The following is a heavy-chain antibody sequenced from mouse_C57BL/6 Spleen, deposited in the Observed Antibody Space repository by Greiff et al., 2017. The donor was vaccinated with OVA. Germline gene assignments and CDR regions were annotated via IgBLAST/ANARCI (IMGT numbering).Heavy chain of an antibody. CDR2: IYPGGGYT. CDR3: ARSELGRHFDY. D-gene: IGHD4-1*01. CDR1: GYTFTNYW. V-gene: IGHV1-63*01. J-gene: IGHJ2*01. Sequence: QVQLKQSGAELVRPGTSVKMSCKASGYTFTNYWIGWAKQRPGHGLEWIGDIYPGGGYTNYNEKFKGKATLTADKSSSTAYMQFSSLTSEDSAIYYCARSELGRHFDYWGQGTTLTVSS.